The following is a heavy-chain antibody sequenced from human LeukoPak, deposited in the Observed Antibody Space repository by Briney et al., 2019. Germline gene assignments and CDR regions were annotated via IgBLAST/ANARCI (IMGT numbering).Heavy chain of an antibody. D-gene: IGHD2-21*02. Sequence: SETLSLTCTVSGVSISPYYWTWIRQPAEKGLEWIGRIDANGNTNYSPSLKSRVTISVDTSKNQFSLRLTSVRGADTAVYFCAKERSGDSDYWGEGTLVTVSS. CDR1: GVSISPYY. CDR2: IDANGNT. V-gene: IGHV4-4*07. J-gene: IGHJ4*02. CDR3: AKERSGDSDY.